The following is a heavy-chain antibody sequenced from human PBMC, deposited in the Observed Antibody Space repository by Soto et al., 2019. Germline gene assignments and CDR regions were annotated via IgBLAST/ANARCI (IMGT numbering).Heavy chain of an antibody. CDR3: AKVAAPGGDYYYYYMDV. CDR2: ISGSGGST. J-gene: IGHJ6*03. D-gene: IGHD6-6*01. V-gene: IGHV3-23*01. Sequence: GGSLRLSCAASGFTFSSYAMSWVRQAPGKGLEWVSAISGSGGSTYYADSVKGRFTISRDNSKNTLYLQMNSLRAEDTAVYYCAKVAAPGGDYYYYYMDVWGKGTTVTVSS. CDR1: GFTFSSYA.